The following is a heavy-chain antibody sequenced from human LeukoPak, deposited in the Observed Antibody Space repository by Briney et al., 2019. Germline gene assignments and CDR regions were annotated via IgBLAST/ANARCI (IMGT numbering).Heavy chain of an antibody. CDR2: IYYRSTWYN. CDR1: GDSFSSNSVT. J-gene: IGHJ5*02. D-gene: IGHD2-2*01. CDR3: ARRLTQYDCFDP. Sequence: RSQTLSLTCAISGDSFSSNSVTWNWIRQSPSRGLEWLGRIYYRSTWYNDYAVSVRGRITVNPDTSKNQFSLHLNSVTPEDTAVYYCARRLTQYDCFDPWGQGILVTVSS. V-gene: IGHV6-1*01.